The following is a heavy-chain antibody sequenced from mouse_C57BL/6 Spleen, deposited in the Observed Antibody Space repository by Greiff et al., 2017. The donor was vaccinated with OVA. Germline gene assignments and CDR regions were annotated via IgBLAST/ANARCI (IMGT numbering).Heavy chain of an antibody. V-gene: IGHV5-4*01. CDR3: ARDHAGAMDY. J-gene: IGHJ4*01. D-gene: IGHD3-1*01. Sequence: EVKLVESGGGLVKPGGSLKLSCAASGFTFSSYAMSWVRKTPEKRLEWVATISDGGSYTYYPDNVKGRFTIFRDNAKNNLYLQMSHLKSEDTAMYYCARDHAGAMDYWGQGTSVTVSS. CDR1: GFTFSSYA. CDR2: ISDGGSYT.